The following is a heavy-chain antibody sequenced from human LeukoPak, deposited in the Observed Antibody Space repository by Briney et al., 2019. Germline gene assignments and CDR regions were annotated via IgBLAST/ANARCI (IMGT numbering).Heavy chain of an antibody. Sequence: PGGSLRLSCAASGFTFSSYAMHWVRQAPGKGLEWVAVISYDGSNKHYADSVKGRFTITRDNSKSTLNLQMNSLRAEDTAVYYCARVAYCSGGTCSYYYYGMDVWGQGTTVTVSS. V-gene: IGHV3-30-3*01. CDR3: ARVAYCSGGTCSYYYYGMDV. CDR1: GFTFSSYA. J-gene: IGHJ6*02. CDR2: ISYDGSNK. D-gene: IGHD2-15*01.